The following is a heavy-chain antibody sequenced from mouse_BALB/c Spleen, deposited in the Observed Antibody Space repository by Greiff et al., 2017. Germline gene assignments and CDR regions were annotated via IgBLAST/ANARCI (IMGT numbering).Heavy chain of an antibody. CDR3: ARGAMDY. CDR1: GFTFSSYA. CDR2: ISSGGSYT. Sequence: EVNLVESGGGLVKPGGSLKLSCAASGFTFSSYAMSWVRQSPEKRLEWVAEISSGGSYTYYPDTVTGRFTISRDNAKNTLYLEMSSLRSEDTAMYYCARGAMDYWGQGTSVTVSS. V-gene: IGHV5-9-4*01. J-gene: IGHJ4*01.